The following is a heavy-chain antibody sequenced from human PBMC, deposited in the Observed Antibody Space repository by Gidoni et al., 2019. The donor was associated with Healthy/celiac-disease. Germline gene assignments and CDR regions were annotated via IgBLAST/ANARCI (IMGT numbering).Heavy chain of an antibody. J-gene: IGHJ4*02. V-gene: IGHV3-33*01. CDR2: IWYDGSNK. D-gene: IGHD4-17*01. CDR1: GFTFSSYG. Sequence: QVQLVESGGGVVQPGRSLRLSCAASGFTFSSYGMHWVRPAPGKGLGWVEVIWYDGSNKYYADSVKGSFTISRDNSKNTLYRKMNSRRAEDTAVYYWARIKTVTTGALGYWGQGTLVTVSS. CDR3: ARIKTVTTGALGY.